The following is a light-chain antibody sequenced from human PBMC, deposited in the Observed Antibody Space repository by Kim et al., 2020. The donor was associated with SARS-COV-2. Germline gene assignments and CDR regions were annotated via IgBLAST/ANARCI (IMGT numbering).Light chain of an antibody. CDR1: QSLVYSNGNTY. CDR2: EVS. CDR3: MQGSHWPYT. V-gene: IGKV2-30*01. Sequence: QPASSSCSASQSLVYSNGNTYLNWFHQRQGQSPRRLIYEVSRRDSGVPDRLSGSESGPNFTLTISRVEAEDVGFYYCMQGSHWPYTFGQGTKLEI. J-gene: IGKJ2*01.